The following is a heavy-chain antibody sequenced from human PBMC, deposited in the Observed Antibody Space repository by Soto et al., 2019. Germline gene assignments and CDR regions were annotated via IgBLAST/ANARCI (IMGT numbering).Heavy chain of an antibody. CDR1: GYTFTTFW. D-gene: IGHD2-2*01. CDR2: IDPRDSYT. J-gene: IGHJ5*02. CDR3: ARLYCSSSTCDSWFDP. V-gene: IGHV5-10-1*03. Sequence: EVQLVQSGAEVKKPGESLRISCTGFGYTFTTFWISWVRQMPGRGLEWMGRIDPRDSYTKYSPSFEGHVTISADKSTRTAYLQWGSLKASDTAIYYCARLYCSSSTCDSWFDPWGQGTLVTVSS.